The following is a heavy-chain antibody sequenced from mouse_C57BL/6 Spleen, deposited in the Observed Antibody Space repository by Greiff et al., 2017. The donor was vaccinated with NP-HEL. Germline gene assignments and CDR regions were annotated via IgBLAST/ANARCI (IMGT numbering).Heavy chain of an antibody. CDR3: ARHEDLRFLFDY. J-gene: IGHJ2*01. V-gene: IGHV1-62-2*01. CDR2: FYPGSGSI. CDR1: GYTFTEYT. Sequence: VKLVESGAELVKPGASVKLSCKASGYTFTEYTIHWVKQRSGQGLEWIGWFYPGSGSIKYNEKFKDKATLTADKSSSTVYMELSRLTSEDSAVYFCARHEDLRFLFDYWGQGTTLTVSS.